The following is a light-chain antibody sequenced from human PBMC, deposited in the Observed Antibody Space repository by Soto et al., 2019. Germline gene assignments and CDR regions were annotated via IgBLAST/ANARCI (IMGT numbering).Light chain of an antibody. V-gene: IGKV1-5*01. CDR2: DAS. Sequence: DIQMTQSPSTLSASVGDRITITCRASQRIGSWLAWYQQKPGKAPKLLIYDASSLESGVPSRFSGSGSGTEFSLTTSSLQPDDFATYYCQQSNSDTYTFAQGTKVDIX. CDR1: QRIGSW. J-gene: IGKJ2*01. CDR3: QQSNSDTYT.